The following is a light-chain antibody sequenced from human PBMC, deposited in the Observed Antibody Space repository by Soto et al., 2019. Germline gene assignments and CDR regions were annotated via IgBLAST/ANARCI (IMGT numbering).Light chain of an antibody. Sequence: EIVLTQSPGTLSLSPGERATLSCRASQTISSNYLAWYQQKHGQAPRLLIYCTSSRATGIPDRLSGSGSGTDFTLTISRLEPEDFAVYYCHQYGSSPTTFGQGTKVEVK. J-gene: IGKJ1*01. CDR3: HQYGSSPTT. CDR2: CTS. V-gene: IGKV3-20*01. CDR1: QTISSNY.